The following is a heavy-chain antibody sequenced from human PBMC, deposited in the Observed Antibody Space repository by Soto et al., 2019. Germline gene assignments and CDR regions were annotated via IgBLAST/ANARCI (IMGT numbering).Heavy chain of an antibody. CDR3: ARAGTLRYDSSGCYPIDAFDV. CDR2: TIPILGIA. Sequence: QVQLVQSGAEVKKPGASVKVSCKASVGTISSYTISWVRQAPGQGLEWMGRTIPILGIANYAQTFQGRVTITSEKSTSTADMELSSLSSEDTAVYCCARAGTLRYDSSGCYPIDAFDVWGQGTLVTVSS. CDR1: VGTISSYT. D-gene: IGHD3-22*01. V-gene: IGHV1-69*02. J-gene: IGHJ3*01.